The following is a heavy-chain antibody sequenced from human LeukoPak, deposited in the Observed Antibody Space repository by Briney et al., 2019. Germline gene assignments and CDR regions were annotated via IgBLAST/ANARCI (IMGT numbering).Heavy chain of an antibody. J-gene: IGHJ4*01. Sequence: GGSLRLSCTPSGFTFRDYTMSWFRQAPGKGLEWVGFIRSKPYGETTKYAASVKGRFTISRDDSKSIAYLQIHSLKTEDSALYYCAGTLTWRMSLPTHNFDTWGQGTLVTVSS. CDR1: GFTFRDYT. D-gene: IGHD1/OR15-1a*01. CDR3: AGTLTWRMSLPTHNFDT. CDR2: IRSKPYGETT. V-gene: IGHV3-49*03.